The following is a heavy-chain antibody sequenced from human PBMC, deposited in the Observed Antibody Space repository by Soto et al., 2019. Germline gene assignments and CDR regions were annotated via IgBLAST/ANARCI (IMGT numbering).Heavy chain of an antibody. CDR3: ARHSASWQWFDY. Sequence: QVQLQESGPGLVKPSQTLSLTCSVSGGSISSGGYYWSWIRQHPEKGLEWIGYIYYSGSTNYNPSLKSRVLISVATSSNRFSLDLRSVTAADTAIYYCARHSASWQWFDYWGQGTLVTVSS. D-gene: IGHD1-26*01. V-gene: IGHV4-31*03. J-gene: IGHJ5*01. CDR2: IYYSGST. CDR1: GGSISSGGYY.